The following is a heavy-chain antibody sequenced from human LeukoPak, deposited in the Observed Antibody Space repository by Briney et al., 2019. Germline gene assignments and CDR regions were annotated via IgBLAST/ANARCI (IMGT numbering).Heavy chain of an antibody. J-gene: IGHJ5*02. Sequence: PSETLSLTCAVSGGSISSGGYSWSWIRQPPGKGLEWIGYIYHSGSTYYNPSLKSRVTISVDRSKNQFSLKLSSVTAADTAVYYCARGGVVAAFRHNWFDPWGQGTLVTVSS. V-gene: IGHV4-30-2*01. D-gene: IGHD2-15*01. CDR3: ARGGVVAAFRHNWFDP. CDR2: IYHSGST. CDR1: GGSISSGGYS.